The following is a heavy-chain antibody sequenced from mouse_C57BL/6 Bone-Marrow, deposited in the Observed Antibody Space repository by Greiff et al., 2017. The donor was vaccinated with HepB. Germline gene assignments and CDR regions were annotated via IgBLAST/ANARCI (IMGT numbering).Heavy chain of an antibody. CDR2: IYPRSGNT. D-gene: IGHD1-1*01. CDR1: GYTFTSYG. J-gene: IGHJ1*03. V-gene: IGHV1-81*01. CDR3: ARRGVYYGSSYGYIDV. Sequence: QVQLQQSGAELARPGASVKLSCKASGYTFTSYGISWVKQRTGQGLEWIGEIYPRSGNTYYNEKFKGKATLTADKSSSTAYMELRSLTSEDSAVYFCARRGVYYGSSYGYIDVWGTGTTVTVSS.